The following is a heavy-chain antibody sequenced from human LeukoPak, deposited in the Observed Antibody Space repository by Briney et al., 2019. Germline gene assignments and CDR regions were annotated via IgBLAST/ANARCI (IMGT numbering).Heavy chain of an antibody. CDR2: VSGSGDTT. V-gene: IGHV3-23*01. J-gene: IGHJ4*02. CDR3: AKSRSGYALFDY. CDR1: GFTFSSSA. Sequence: GGSLRLSCTASGFTFSSSAMDRVRQAPGKGLEWVSAVSGSGDTTYYADSVKGRFTISRDNSKNTLYLQMDSLRAEDTAVYYCAKSRSGYALFDYWGQGTLVTVSS. D-gene: IGHD5-12*01.